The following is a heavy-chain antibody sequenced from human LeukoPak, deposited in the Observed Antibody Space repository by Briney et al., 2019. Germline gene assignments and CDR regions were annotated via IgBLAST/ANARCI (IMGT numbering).Heavy chain of an antibody. CDR2: ISGSGGST. CDR3: ARDIGSNSGYDSSQRGY. J-gene: IGHJ4*02. V-gene: IGHV3-23*01. CDR1: GFTFSSYA. D-gene: IGHD5-12*01. Sequence: GGSLRLSCAASGFTFSSYAMSWVRQAPGKGLEWVSAISGSGGSTYYADSVKGRFTISRDNSKNTLYLQMNSLRAEDTAVYYCARDIGSNSGYDSSQRGYWGQGTLVTVSS.